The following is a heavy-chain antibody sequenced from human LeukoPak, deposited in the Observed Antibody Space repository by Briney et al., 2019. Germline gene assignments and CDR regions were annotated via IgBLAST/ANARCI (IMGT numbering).Heavy chain of an antibody. V-gene: IGHV4-39*01. D-gene: IGHD3-9*01. J-gene: IGHJ5*01. CDR1: GDSISNSGWS. CDR2: MPYDENVADKGTP. Sequence: SETLSLTCIVSGDSISNSGWSWGWIRQPPGKGLEWIGTMPYDENVADKGTPSYNPSLRSRVTISADTSKNQLSLKVNSVTAADTASYYCARLILTGVGGRGWFDSWGQGTLVIVSS. CDR3: ARLILTGVGGRGWFDS.